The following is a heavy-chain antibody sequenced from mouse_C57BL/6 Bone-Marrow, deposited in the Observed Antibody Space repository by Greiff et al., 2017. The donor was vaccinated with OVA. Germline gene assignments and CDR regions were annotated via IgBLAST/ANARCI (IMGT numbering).Heavy chain of an antibody. D-gene: IGHD2-1*01. Sequence: QVHVKQPGAELVKPGASVKLSCKASGYTFTSYWMHWVKQRPGQGLEWIGMIHPNRGSTNYNEKFKSKATLTVDKSSSTAYMQLSSLTSEDSAVYYCARSRGNYVDWYFDVWGTGTTVTVSS. CDR2: IHPNRGST. CDR3: ARSRGNYVDWYFDV. CDR1: GYTFTSYW. J-gene: IGHJ1*03. V-gene: IGHV1-64*01.